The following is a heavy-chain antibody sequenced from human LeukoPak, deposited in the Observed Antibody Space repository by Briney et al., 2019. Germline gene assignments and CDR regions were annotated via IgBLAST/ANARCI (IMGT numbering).Heavy chain of an antibody. Sequence: ASVKVSCTASGGTFSTYAISWVRQAPGQGLEWMGGIIPIFTTANYAQKFQGRVTITADESTSTAYMELSSLRSEDTAVYYCARDGIEYSSSDYFDYWGQGTLVTVSS. J-gene: IGHJ4*02. CDR1: GGTFSTYA. CDR2: IIPIFTTA. CDR3: ARDGIEYSSSDYFDY. D-gene: IGHD6-6*01. V-gene: IGHV1-69*13.